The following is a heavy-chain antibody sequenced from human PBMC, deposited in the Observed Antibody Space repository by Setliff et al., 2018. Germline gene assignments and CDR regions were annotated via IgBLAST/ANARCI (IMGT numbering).Heavy chain of an antibody. CDR2: IFYSGYT. CDR3: ARGSGRGYSYGLFDY. V-gene: IGHV4-59*02. D-gene: IGHD5-18*01. Sequence: SETLSLTCTVSGGSVSTYYWSWIRQPPGKGLEWIGFIFYSGYTHYNPSLKSRVTMSVDVSRDQFSLELSSVTAADTAVYFCARGSGRGYSYGLFDYWGQGSRVTVS. J-gene: IGHJ4*02. CDR1: GGSVSTYY.